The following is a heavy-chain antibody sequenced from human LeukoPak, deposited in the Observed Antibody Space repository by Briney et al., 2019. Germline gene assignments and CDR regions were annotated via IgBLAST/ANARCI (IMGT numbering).Heavy chain of an antibody. CDR3: ARWGPDFWSDYYPFDY. CDR2: ISGHNGQT. CDR1: GYSFISYG. V-gene: IGHV1-18*01. D-gene: IGHD3-3*01. Sequence: GASVKLSCKASGYSFISYGISWVRQAPGQGLEWMGWISGHNGQTSYAQKLQGRVIMTTETSTSTVYMELRSLRSDDTAVYYCARWGPDFWSDYYPFDYWGQGTLVIVSS. J-gene: IGHJ4*02.